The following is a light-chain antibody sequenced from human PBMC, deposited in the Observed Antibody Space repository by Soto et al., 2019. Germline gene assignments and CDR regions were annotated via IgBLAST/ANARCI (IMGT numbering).Light chain of an antibody. CDR2: DAS. J-gene: IGKJ5*01. Sequence: EIVLTHSPATLSLSPGERATLSCRASQSVSSYLAWYQQKPGHALRLLIYDASNRATGIPARFSASGSGTDFTLTISSLEPEDSAVYYCQQRGNWITFGPGTRLEIK. V-gene: IGKV3-11*01. CDR1: QSVSSY. CDR3: QQRGNWIT.